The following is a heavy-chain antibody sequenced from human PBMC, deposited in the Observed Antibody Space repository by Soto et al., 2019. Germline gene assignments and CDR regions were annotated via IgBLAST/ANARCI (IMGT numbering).Heavy chain of an antibody. D-gene: IGHD5-18*01. CDR3: ARPVDTAMVYYYYYGMDV. V-gene: IGHV3-21*01. J-gene: IGHJ6*02. CDR2: ISSSSSYI. CDR1: GFTFSSYS. Sequence: KPGGSLRLSCAASGFTFSSYSMNWVRQAPGKGLEWVSSISSSSSYIYYADSVRGRFTISRDNAKNSLYLQMNSLRAEDTAVYYCARPVDTAMVYYYYYGMDVWGQGTTVTVSS.